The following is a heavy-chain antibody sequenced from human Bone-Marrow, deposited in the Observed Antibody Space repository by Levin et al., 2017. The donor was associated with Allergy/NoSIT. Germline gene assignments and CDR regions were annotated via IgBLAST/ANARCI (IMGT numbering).Heavy chain of an antibody. CDR1: GGSFSGYY. V-gene: IGHV4-34*01. CDR2: INHSGST. D-gene: IGHD6-13*01. CDR3: ARGRTSPTSGISDSSSWYEIV. Sequence: SETLSLTCAVYGGSFSGYYWSWIRQPPGKGLEWIGEINHSGSTNYNPSLKSRVTISVDTSKNQFSLKLSSVTAADTAVYYCARGRTSPTSGISDSSSWYEIVWGQGTLVTVSS. J-gene: IGHJ4*02.